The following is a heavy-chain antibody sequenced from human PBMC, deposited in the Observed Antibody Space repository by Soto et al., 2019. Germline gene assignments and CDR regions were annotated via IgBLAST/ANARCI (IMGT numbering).Heavy chain of an antibody. J-gene: IGHJ6*03. CDR2: TYYRSKWYN. Sequence: SQTLSLTCAISGDSVSITSAAWNWIRQSPSRGLEWLGRTYYRSKWYNDYAVSVKSRITINPDTSKNQFFLQLNSVTPEDTAVYYCARGYCSSTSCYFYYYYYMDVWGKGTTVTVSS. CDR3: ARGYCSSTSCYFYYYYYMDV. V-gene: IGHV6-1*01. D-gene: IGHD2-2*01. CDR1: GDSVSITSAA.